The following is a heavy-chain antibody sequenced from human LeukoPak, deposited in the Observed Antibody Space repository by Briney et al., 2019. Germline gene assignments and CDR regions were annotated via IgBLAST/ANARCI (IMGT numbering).Heavy chain of an antibody. CDR1: GVTFSNYG. Sequence: GRSLRLSCAASGVTFSNYGMHWVRQAPGKGLEWVAVIWHDGSNKYYADSVKGRFTISRDDSKNTLYLQMNSLRAEDTAIYYCARQLNPSYYDSSGFSYPDYWGQGTLVTVSS. J-gene: IGHJ4*02. CDR2: IWHDGSNK. D-gene: IGHD3-22*01. CDR3: ARQLNPSYYDSSGFSYPDY. V-gene: IGHV3-33*01.